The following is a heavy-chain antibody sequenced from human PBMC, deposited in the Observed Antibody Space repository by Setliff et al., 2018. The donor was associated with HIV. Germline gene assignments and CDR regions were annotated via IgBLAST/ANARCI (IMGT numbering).Heavy chain of an antibody. V-gene: IGHV3-48*03. CDR3: AKDRSGSYSFARD. Sequence: GGSLRLSCAASGFTFSSYEMNWVRKAPGKGLEWLSYISSSGSTIYYADSVKGRFTVSRDNAKNSLYLQMNSLRAEDTAVYYCAKDRSGSYSFARDWGQGTLVTVS. J-gene: IGHJ4*02. CDR2: ISSSGSTI. CDR1: GFTFSSYE. D-gene: IGHD1-26*01.